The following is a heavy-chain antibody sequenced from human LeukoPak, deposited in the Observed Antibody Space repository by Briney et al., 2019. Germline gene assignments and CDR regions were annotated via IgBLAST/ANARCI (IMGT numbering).Heavy chain of an antibody. CDR2: ISGSGGNT. CDR3: AKDLGVYYYYYYMDV. V-gene: IGHV3-23*01. J-gene: IGHJ6*03. CDR1: GFTFSSYA. Sequence: PGRSLRLSCAASGFTFSSYAMSWVRQAPGKGLEWVSAISGSGGNTYYADSVKGRFTISRDNSKNTLYLQLNSLRAEDTAVYYCAKDLGVYYYYYYMDVWGKETTVTVSS. D-gene: IGHD3-10*01.